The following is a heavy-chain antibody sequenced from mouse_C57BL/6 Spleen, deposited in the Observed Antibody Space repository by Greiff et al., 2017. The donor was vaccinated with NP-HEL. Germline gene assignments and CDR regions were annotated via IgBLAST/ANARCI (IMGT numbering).Heavy chain of an antibody. CDR3: ARGGYSIPMDY. Sequence: QVQLQQPGAELVKPGASVKLSCKASGYTFTSYWMHWVKQRPGQGLEWIGEIDPSDSYTNYNQKFKGKSTLTVDKSSSTAYMQLSSLTSEDSAVYYCARGGYSIPMDYWGQGTSVTVSS. J-gene: IGHJ4*01. CDR2: IDPSDSYT. CDR1: GYTFTSYW. D-gene: IGHD3-1*01. V-gene: IGHV1-69*01.